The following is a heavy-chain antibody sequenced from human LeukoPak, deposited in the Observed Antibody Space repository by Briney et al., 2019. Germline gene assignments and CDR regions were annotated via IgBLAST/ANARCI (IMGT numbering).Heavy chain of an antibody. CDR3: ARRLGAGTTLGY. CDR2: INPNSGGT. CDR1: GYTFTGYY. V-gene: IGHV1-2*02. D-gene: IGHD1-1*01. J-gene: IGHJ4*02. Sequence: GASVKVSCKASGYTFTGYYIHWVRQALGQGLERMGWINPNSGGTNYAQNFQGTVTMTRDTSTSTAYMELSRLRSDDTAVYYCARRLGAGTTLGYWGQGTLVTVSS.